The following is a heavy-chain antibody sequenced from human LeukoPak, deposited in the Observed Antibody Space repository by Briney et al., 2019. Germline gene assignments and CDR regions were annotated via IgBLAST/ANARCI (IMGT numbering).Heavy chain of an antibody. J-gene: IGHJ3*02. D-gene: IGHD4-23*01. Sequence: GGSLRLSCAASGFTFSTYWMHWVRHAPGKGLVWVSRIRSDGSTTDYADSVKGRFIISRDKAKNTLYSQMNSLRAEDTAVYYCARENYDYSGDSFAFDIWGRGTVVTVSS. V-gene: IGHV3-74*01. CDR1: GFTFSTYW. CDR2: IRSDGSTT. CDR3: ARENYDYSGDSFAFDI.